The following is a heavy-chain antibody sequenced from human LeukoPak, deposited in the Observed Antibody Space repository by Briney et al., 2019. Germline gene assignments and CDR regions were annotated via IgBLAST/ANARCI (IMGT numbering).Heavy chain of an antibody. D-gene: IGHD4-17*01. V-gene: IGHV3-53*01. CDR1: GLTVSSNY. CDR2: LYSAGNT. Sequence: GGSLRLSCAASGLTVSSNYMSWVRQAPGRGLEWVAVLYSAGNTFYADSLKGRFTISRDNSKNTLYLQMSSLRADDTAVYYCARVIADHGYFAPWGQGTLVTVSS. J-gene: IGHJ5*02. CDR3: ARVIADHGYFAP.